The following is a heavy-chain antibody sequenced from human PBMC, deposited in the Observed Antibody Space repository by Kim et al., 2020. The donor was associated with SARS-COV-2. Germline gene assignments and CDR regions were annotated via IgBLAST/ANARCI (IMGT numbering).Heavy chain of an antibody. J-gene: IGHJ4*02. CDR2: SYT. D-gene: IGHD6-13*01. V-gene: IGHV3-11*03. CDR3: ARVDSTEDY. Sequence: SYTNYADSVKGRFTISRDNAKNSLYLQMNSLRAEDTAVYYCARVDSTEDYWGQGTLVTVSS.